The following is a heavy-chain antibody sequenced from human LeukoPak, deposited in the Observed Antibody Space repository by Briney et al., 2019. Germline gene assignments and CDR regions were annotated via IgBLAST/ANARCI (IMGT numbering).Heavy chain of an antibody. CDR2: IYYSGST. V-gene: IGHV4-30-4*01. D-gene: IGHD2-2*01. J-gene: IGHJ3*02. CDR1: GGSISSGDYY. Sequence: PSRTLSLTCTVSGGSISSGDYYWSWIRQPPGKGLEWIGYIYYSGSTYYNPSLKSRVTISVDTSKNQFSLKLSSVTAADTAVYYCARGCGSTSCYDFDIWGQGTMVTVSS. CDR3: ARGCGSTSCYDFDI.